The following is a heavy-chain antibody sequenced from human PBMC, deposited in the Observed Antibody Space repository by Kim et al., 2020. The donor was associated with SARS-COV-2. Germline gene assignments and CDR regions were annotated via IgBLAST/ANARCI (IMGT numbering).Heavy chain of an antibody. CDR2: ISGSGGST. Sequence: GGSLRLSCAASGFTFSSYAMSWVRQAPGKGLEWVSAISGSGGSTYYADSVKGRFTISRDNSKNTLYLQMNSLRAEDTAVYYCAKDTRDGYNPTGAFDIWGQGTMVTVSS. CDR3: AKDTRDGYNPTGAFDI. J-gene: IGHJ3*02. D-gene: IGHD5-12*01. V-gene: IGHV3-23*01. CDR1: GFTFSSYA.